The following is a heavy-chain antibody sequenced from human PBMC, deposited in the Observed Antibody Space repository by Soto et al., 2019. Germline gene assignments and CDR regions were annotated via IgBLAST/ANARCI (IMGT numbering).Heavy chain of an antibody. Sequence: ASVKVSSKASGYTFTSYYMHWVRQAPGQGLEWMGIINPSGGSTSYAQKFQGRVTMTRDTSTSTVYMELSSLRSEDTAVYYCARGGHPLYYYDSSGYYSFDYWGQ. CDR1: GYTFTSYY. V-gene: IGHV1-46*01. CDR3: ARGGHPLYYYDSSGYYSFDY. CDR2: INPSGGST. D-gene: IGHD3-22*01. J-gene: IGHJ4*01.